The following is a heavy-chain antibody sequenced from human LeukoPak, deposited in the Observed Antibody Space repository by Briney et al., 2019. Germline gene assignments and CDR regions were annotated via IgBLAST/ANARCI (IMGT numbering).Heavy chain of an antibody. Sequence: GGSLRLSCTASGFTFSSYRMHWVRQAPGKGLEWVSSITSSSSSMSYADSVEGRFTIPRDNAKNSLYLQMNSLSAEDTAVYYCRFGDFNDFWGQGTLVTVSS. D-gene: IGHD3-10*01. V-gene: IGHV3-21*01. CDR2: ITSSSSSM. CDR3: RFGDFNDF. CDR1: GFTFSSYR. J-gene: IGHJ4*02.